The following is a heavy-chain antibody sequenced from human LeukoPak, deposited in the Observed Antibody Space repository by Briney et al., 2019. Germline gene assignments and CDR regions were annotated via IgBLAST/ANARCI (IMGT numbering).Heavy chain of an antibody. CDR1: GFTFSSYG. J-gene: IGHJ4*02. V-gene: IGHV3-33*06. CDR3: AKGNYYGSGSYYPTYYFDY. D-gene: IGHD3-10*01. CDR2: IRYDGSNK. Sequence: GRSLRLSCAASGFTFSSYGMHWVRQAPGKGLEWVTVIRYDGSNKYYADSVKGRFTISRDNSKNTLYLQMNSLRAEDTAVYYCAKGNYYGSGSYYPTYYFDYWGPGTLVTVSS.